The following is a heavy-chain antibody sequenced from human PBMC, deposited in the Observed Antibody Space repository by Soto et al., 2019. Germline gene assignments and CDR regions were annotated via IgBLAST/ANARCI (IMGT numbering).Heavy chain of an antibody. CDR2: IYYSGST. CDR1: GGSISSYY. Sequence: SETLSLTCTVSGGSISSYYWSWIRQPPGKGLEWIGYIYYSGSTNYNPSLKSRVTISVDTSKNQFSLKLSSVTAADTAVYYCARAHRPYDYYYYYGMDVWGQGTTVTVSS. J-gene: IGHJ6*02. CDR3: ARAHRPYDYYYYYGMDV. D-gene: IGHD3-16*01. V-gene: IGHV4-59*01.